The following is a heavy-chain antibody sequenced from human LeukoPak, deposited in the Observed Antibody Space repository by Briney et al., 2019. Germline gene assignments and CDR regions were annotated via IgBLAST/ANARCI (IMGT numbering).Heavy chain of an antibody. Sequence: TSETLSLTCTVSGGSISSGGYYWSWIRQPPGKGLEWIGYIYHSGSTYYNPSLKSRVTISVDTSKNQFSLKLSSVTAADTAVYYCARRAGYSSSSSYFQHWGQGTLVTVSS. CDR2: IYHSGST. J-gene: IGHJ1*01. CDR1: GGSISSGGYY. CDR3: ARRAGYSSSSSYFQH. D-gene: IGHD6-6*01. V-gene: IGHV4-30-2*01.